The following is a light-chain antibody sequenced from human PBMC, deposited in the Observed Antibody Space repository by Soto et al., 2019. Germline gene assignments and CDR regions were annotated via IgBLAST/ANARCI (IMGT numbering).Light chain of an antibody. CDR1: SSDIGTYNF. CDR2: EVT. J-gene: IGLJ3*02. Sequence: QSALTQPASVSGSPGQSITISCTGTSSDIGTYNFVSWYQQHPGRAPKLIIYEVTNRPSGVSNRFSGSKSGNTAYLTISGLRAEDEAVYYCQSYTTSSAPSVFGGGTQLTVL. CDR3: QSYTTSSAPSV. V-gene: IGLV2-14*01.